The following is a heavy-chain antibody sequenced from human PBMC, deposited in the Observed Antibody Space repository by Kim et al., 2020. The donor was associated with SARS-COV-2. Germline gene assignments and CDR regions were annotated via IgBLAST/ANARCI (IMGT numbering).Heavy chain of an antibody. J-gene: IGHJ4*02. Sequence: YAQKLQGRVTMTTDTSTSTAYMELRSLRSDDTAIYYCTRDAAEGVPSDYWGQGTLVTVSS. CDR3: TRDAAEGVPSDY. V-gene: IGHV1-18*01. D-gene: IGHD3-10*01.